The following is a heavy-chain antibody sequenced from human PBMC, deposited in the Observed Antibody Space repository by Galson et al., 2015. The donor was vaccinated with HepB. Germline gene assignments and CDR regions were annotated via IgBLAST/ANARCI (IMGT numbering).Heavy chain of an antibody. CDR3: AREEGKYSYGYEPDY. Sequence: SLRLSCAASGFTFSSYAMHWVRQAPGKGLEWVAVISYDGSNKYYADSVRGRFTISRDNSKNTLYLQMNSLRAEDTAVYYCAREEGKYSYGYEPDYWGQGTLVTVSS. J-gene: IGHJ4*02. CDR1: GFTFSSYA. D-gene: IGHD5-18*01. CDR2: ISYDGSNK. V-gene: IGHV3-30*04.